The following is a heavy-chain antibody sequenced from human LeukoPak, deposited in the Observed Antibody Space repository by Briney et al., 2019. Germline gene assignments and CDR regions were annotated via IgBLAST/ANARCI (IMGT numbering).Heavy chain of an antibody. Sequence: GGSLRLSCAAPGFTFSTYWMNWYRQAPGKGLEWVGNINQDASEINYVDSVRGRFTISRDNAKNSLHLQMNSLRAEDTAVYYCATDRDNSDWQKRFDSWGQGTLVTVSS. J-gene: IGHJ4*02. D-gene: IGHD2-21*02. CDR2: INQDASEI. CDR1: GFTFSTYW. CDR3: ATDRDNSDWQKRFDS. V-gene: IGHV3-7*01.